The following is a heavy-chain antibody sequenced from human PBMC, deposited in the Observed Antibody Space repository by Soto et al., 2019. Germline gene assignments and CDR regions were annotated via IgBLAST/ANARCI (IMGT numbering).Heavy chain of an antibody. V-gene: IGHV1-69*13. CDR2: IIPIFGTA. J-gene: IGHJ4*02. Sequence: GASVKVSCKASGGTFSSYAISWVRQAPGQGLEWMGGIIPIFGTANYAQKFKGRVTITADESTSTAYMELSSLRSEDTAVYYCAREFYYDSSGYYYSRAHYFDYWGQGTLVTVSS. CDR3: AREFYYDSSGYYYSRAHYFDY. CDR1: GGTFSSYA. D-gene: IGHD3-22*01.